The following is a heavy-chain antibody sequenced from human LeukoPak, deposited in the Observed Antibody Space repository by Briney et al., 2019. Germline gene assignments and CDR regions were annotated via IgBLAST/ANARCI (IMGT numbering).Heavy chain of an antibody. V-gene: IGHV4-39*07. D-gene: IGHD3/OR15-3a*01. Sequence: SETLSLTCTVSNGSISSSSYYWGWIRQPPGKGLEWIGSIYYSGTTYYNPSLKSRVTISLDTSKNQFSLKLSSVTAADTAVYYCARDKGGLGRGYYYMDVWGKGTTVTVSS. CDR2: IYYSGTT. J-gene: IGHJ6*03. CDR3: ARDKGGLGRGYYYMDV. CDR1: NGSISSSSYY.